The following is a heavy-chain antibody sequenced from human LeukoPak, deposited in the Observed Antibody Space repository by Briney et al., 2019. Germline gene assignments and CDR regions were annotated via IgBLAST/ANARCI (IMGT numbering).Heavy chain of an antibody. D-gene: IGHD3-16*02. CDR3: AREKGFVRAFDI. V-gene: IGHV1-69*01. CDR1: GGTFGSYA. Sequence: SVKVSCKASGGTFGSYAISWVRQAPGQGLEWMGGIIPIFGTANYAQKFQGRVTITADESTSTAYMELSSLRSEDTAVYYCAREKGFVRAFDIWGQGTMVTVSS. J-gene: IGHJ3*02. CDR2: IIPIFGTA.